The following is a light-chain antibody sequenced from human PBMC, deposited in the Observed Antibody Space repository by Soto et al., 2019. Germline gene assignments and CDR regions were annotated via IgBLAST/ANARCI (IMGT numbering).Light chain of an antibody. CDR2: DAS. V-gene: IGKV1-5*01. J-gene: IGKJ1*01. CDR3: QQYNSYWT. CDR1: QIISSW. Sequence: DIQMTQSPSTLSASVGDSVTITCRASQIISSWLAWDQQKPGKDPKLLIYDASSLESGVPSRFSGSGSGTEFTLTLSSLQPDDFATYYCQQYNSYWTFGQGTKVEIK.